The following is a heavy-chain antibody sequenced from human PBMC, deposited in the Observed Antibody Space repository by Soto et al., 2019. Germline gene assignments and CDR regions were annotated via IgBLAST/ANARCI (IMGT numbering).Heavy chain of an antibody. V-gene: IGHV1-18*01. D-gene: IGHD5-12*01. CDR2: ISTYSGDT. Sequence: QVHLVQSGVEVKTPGASVKVSCQASVYNFFTYDISWVRQAPGQGLEWMGWISTYSGDTKYAQKFQGRVTMTTATATTTAYLELRSLRSDDTAVYYCARHHGPTTSENGFDPWGQGTLVTVSS. CDR1: VYNFFTYD. J-gene: IGHJ5*02. CDR3: ARHHGPTTSENGFDP.